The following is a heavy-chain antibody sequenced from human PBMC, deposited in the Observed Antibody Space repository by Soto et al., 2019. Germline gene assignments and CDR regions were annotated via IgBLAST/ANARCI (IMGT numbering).Heavy chain of an antibody. V-gene: IGHV4-31*03. CDR3: ARAHHSTVTTLNRSYYYYYGMDV. Sequence: SETLSLTCTVSGGSISSGGYYWSWIRQHPGKGLEWIGYIYYSGSTYYNPSLKSRVTISVDTSKNQFSLKLSSVTAADTAVYYCARAHHSTVTTLNRSYYYYYGMDVWGQGTTVTVSS. D-gene: IGHD4-17*01. CDR2: IYYSGST. CDR1: GGSISSGGYY. J-gene: IGHJ6*02.